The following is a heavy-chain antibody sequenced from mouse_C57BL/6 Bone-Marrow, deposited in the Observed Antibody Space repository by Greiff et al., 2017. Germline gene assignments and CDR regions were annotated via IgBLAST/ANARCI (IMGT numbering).Heavy chain of an antibody. Sequence: EVQLRQSGAELVRPGASVKLSCTASGFNIKDDYMHWVKQRPEQGLEWIGWIDPENGDTEYASKFQGKATITADTSSNTAYLQLSSLTSEDTAVYYCTTLLAWFAYWGQGTLVTVSA. CDR2: IDPENGDT. J-gene: IGHJ3*01. D-gene: IGHD1-1*01. CDR1: GFNIKDDY. V-gene: IGHV14-4*01. CDR3: TTLLAWFAY.